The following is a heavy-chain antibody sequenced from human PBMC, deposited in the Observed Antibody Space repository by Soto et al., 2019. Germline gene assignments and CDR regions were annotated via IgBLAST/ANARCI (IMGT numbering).Heavy chain of an antibody. V-gene: IGHV3-73*01. D-gene: IGHD3-9*01. J-gene: IGHJ4*02. CDR3: TRHGFYDILTGYYTGDY. CDR2: IRSKANSYAT. Sequence: GGSLRLSCAASGFTFSGSAMHWVRQASGKGLEWVGRIRSKANSYATAYAASVKGRFTISRDDSKNTAYLQMNSLKTEDTAVYYCTRHGFYDILTGYYTGDYWGQGTLVTVSS. CDR1: GFTFSGSA.